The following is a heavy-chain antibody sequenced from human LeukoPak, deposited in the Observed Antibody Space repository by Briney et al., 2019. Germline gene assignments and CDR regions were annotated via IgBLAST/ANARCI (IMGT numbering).Heavy chain of an antibody. Sequence: SQTLSLTCTVSSGSLSGGAYYWSWIRQHPGKGLEWIGYIYYSGSTYYNPSLKSRLTISLDTSKNQFSLRLMSVTAADTAVYYCARTGYSYSVDYWGQGTLVTVSS. V-gene: IGHV4-31*02. CDR3: ARTGYSYSVDY. CDR2: IYYSGST. CDR1: SGSLSGGAYY. D-gene: IGHD5-18*01. J-gene: IGHJ4*02.